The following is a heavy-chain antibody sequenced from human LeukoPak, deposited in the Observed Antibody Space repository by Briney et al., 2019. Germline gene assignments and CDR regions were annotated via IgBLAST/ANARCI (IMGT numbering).Heavy chain of an antibody. J-gene: IGHJ4*02. CDR3: ARDRTSRGYTYGVDY. D-gene: IGHD5-18*01. CDR2: IRRRGYGGTI. CDR1: GFTFGDYA. V-gene: IGHV3-49*04. Sequence: GSLRLSCTGSGFTFGDYAMSWVRQAPGKGLEWVGFIRRRGYGGTIEYAASVRGRFTISRDDPKSIAYLQMNSLKAEDTAVYYCARDRTSRGYTYGVDYWGQGTLVTVSS.